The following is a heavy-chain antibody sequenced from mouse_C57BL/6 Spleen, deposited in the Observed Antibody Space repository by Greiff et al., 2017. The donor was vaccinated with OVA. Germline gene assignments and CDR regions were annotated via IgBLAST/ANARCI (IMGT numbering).Heavy chain of an antibody. CDR2: ISDGGSYT. J-gene: IGHJ2*01. CDR3: ARENYGNYGYFDY. CDR1: GFTFSSYA. D-gene: IGHD2-1*01. V-gene: IGHV5-4*01. Sequence: EVMLVESGGGLVKPGGSLKLSCAASGFTFSSYAMSWVRQTPEKRLEWVATISDGGSYTYYPDNVKGRFTISRDNAKNNLYLQMSHLKSEDTAMYYCARENYGNYGYFDYWGQGTTLTVSS.